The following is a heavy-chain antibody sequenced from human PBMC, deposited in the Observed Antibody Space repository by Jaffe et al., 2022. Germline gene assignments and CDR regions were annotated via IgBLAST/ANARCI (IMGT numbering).Heavy chain of an antibody. V-gene: IGHV1-69*05. CDR2: IIPIFGTA. CDR1: GGTFSSYA. D-gene: IGHD3-10*01. CDR3: AREGGNTMVRGVITSFNY. J-gene: IGHJ4*02. Sequence: QVQLVQSGAEVKKPGSSVKVSCKASGGTFSSYAISWVRQAPGQGLEWMGGIIPIFGTANYAQKFQGRVTITTDESTSTAYMELSSLRSEDTAVYYCAREGGNTMVRGVITSFNYWGQGTLVTVSS.